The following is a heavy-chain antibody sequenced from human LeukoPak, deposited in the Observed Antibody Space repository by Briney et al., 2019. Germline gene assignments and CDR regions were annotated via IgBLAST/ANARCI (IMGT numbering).Heavy chain of an antibody. D-gene: IGHD2-15*01. CDR1: GGSISSSSYY. J-gene: IGHJ4*02. V-gene: IGHV4-39*07. CDR2: IYYSGST. CDR3: ASRDIWVDY. Sequence: SETLSLTCTVSGGSISSSSYYWGWIRQPPGKGLEWIGSIYYSGSTYYNPSLKSRVTISVDTSKNQFSLKLSSVTAADTAVYYCASRDIWVDYWGQGTLVTVSS.